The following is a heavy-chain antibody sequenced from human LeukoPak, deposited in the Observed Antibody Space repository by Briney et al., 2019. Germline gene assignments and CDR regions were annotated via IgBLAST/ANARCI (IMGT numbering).Heavy chain of an antibody. J-gene: IGHJ4*02. CDR2: ISYDGSNK. V-gene: IGHV3-30*03. CDR1: GFTFCSYG. Sequence: PGRSLRLSCAAPGFTFCSYGMHSVRQAPGKGLEWVAVISYDGSNKYYADSVKGRFTISRDNSKNTLYLRMNSLRAEDTAVYFCAGFRGGGGHPFSGYWGQGTLVTVSS. D-gene: IGHD3-10*01. CDR3: AGFRGGGGHPFSGY.